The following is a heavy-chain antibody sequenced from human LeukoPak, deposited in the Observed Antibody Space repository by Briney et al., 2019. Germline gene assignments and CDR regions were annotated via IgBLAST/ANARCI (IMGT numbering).Heavy chain of an antibody. Sequence: GGSLRLSCTASGFTFGDYAMSWFRQAPGKGLEWVGFIRSKAYGGTTEYAASVKGRFTISRDDSKSIAYLQMNSLKTEDTAVYYCRAAAAGTQWFDPWGQGTLVTVSS. V-gene: IGHV3-49*03. CDR2: IRSKAYGGTT. J-gene: IGHJ5*02. CDR1: GFTFGDYA. CDR3: RAAAAGTQWFDP. D-gene: IGHD6-13*01.